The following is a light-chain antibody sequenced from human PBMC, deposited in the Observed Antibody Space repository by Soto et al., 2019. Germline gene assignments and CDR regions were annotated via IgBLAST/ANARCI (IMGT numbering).Light chain of an antibody. CDR1: SSDVGSYNL. CDR2: EGS. Sequence: QSALTQPASVSGSPGPSITISCTGTSSDVGSYNLVSWYQQHPGKAPKLMIYEGSKRPSGVSNRFSGSKSGNTASLTISGLQAEDEADYYGCSYAGSVVFGGGTKLAVL. V-gene: IGLV2-23*01. J-gene: IGLJ2*01. CDR3: CSYAGSVV.